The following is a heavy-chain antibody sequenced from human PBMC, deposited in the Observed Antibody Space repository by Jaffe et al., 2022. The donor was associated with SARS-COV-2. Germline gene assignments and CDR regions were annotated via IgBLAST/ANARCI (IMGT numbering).Heavy chain of an antibody. J-gene: IGHJ4*02. D-gene: IGHD3-3*01. V-gene: IGHV3-23*01. CDR1: GFTFSSYA. CDR3: AKGRGHFGVAPYYFDY. Sequence: EVQLLESGGGLVQPGGSLRLSCAASGFTFSSYAMSWVRQAPGKGLEWVSAISGSGGSTYYADSVKGRFTISRDNSKNTLYLQMNSLRAEDTAVYYCAKGRGHFGVAPYYFDYWGQGTLVTVSS. CDR2: ISGSGGST.